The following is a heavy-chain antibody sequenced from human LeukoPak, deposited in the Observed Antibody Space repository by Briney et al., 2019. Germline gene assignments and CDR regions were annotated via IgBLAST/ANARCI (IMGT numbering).Heavy chain of an antibody. J-gene: IGHJ4*02. CDR3: ARGSLDYYDSSGYYYPGGYFDY. D-gene: IGHD3-22*01. CDR1: GGSISSYY. Sequence: SETLSLTCTVSGGSISSYYWSWIRQPPGKGLEWIGYIYYSGSTNYNPSLKSRVTISVDTSKNQFSLKLSSVTAAGTAVYYCARGSLDYYDSSGYYYPGGYFDYWGQGTLVTVSS. V-gene: IGHV4-59*01. CDR2: IYYSGST.